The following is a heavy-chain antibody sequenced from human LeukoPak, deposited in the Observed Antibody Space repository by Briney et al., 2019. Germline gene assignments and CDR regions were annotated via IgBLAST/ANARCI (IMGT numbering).Heavy chain of an antibody. D-gene: IGHD2-15*01. CDR1: GYTFTSYG. CDR2: ISAYNGNT. CDR3: ARAGGYCGRISCPYYFDY. V-gene: IGHV1-18*01. J-gene: IGHJ4*02. Sequence: ASVKVSCKASGYTFTSYGISWVRQAPGQGLEWMGWISAYNGNTNYAQKLQGRVTITADKSTSTAYMELSSLRSEDTAVYYCARAGGYCGRISCPYYFDYWGQGSLVAVSS.